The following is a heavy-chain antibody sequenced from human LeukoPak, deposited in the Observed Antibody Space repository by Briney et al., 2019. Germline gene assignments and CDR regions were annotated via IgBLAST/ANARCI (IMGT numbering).Heavy chain of an antibody. Sequence: GGCLRLSWAASGFTFSSYSINSVRQAPGKGLGLVSSISSISRYIYYADSVTGRFTISKDNAKNSLYLQKNSLRAEETAVYYCAREVTAMVLVGWGQGTLVTVSS. CDR3: AREVTAMVLVG. J-gene: IGHJ4*02. CDR1: GFTFSSYS. V-gene: IGHV3-21*01. CDR2: ISSISRYI. D-gene: IGHD5-18*01.